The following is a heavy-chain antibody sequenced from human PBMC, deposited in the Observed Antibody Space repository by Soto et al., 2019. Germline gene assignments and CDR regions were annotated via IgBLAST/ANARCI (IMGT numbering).Heavy chain of an antibody. V-gene: IGHV1-3*01. CDR2: INVGNGNT. CDR1: GYTFTSHA. CDR3: AKRTGRYFDY. D-gene: IGHD1-1*01. J-gene: IGHJ4*02. Sequence: VQLVQSGTEVKKSGASMKISCKASGYTFTSHAVHWVRQAPGQRLEWIGWINVGNGNTKYSQTFQGRVTITRDTSANTAYMELSSLGSEDTAVYYCAKRTGRYFDYWGQGTLVTVSS.